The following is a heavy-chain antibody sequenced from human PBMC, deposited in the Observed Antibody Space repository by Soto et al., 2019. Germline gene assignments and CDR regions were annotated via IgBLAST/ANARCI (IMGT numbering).Heavy chain of an antibody. V-gene: IGHV1-8*01. CDR2: XXPXXXXX. D-gene: IGHD7-27*01. Sequence: SVELTCKDSRYSFTSYDSKSVRQATGQGLEWXEWXXPXXXXXGXXXKFQGRVTMTRNTSISTAYMELSSLRSEDTAVYYCARGNLGLAFDIWGQGTMVTVSS. CDR3: ARGNLGLAFDI. J-gene: IGHJ3*02. CDR1: RYSFTSYD.